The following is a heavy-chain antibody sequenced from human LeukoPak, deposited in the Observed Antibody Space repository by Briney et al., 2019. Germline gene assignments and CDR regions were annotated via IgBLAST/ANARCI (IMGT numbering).Heavy chain of an antibody. Sequence: ASVKVSCTASGYTFTSYGISWVRQAPGQGLEWMGWISAYNGNTNYAQKLQGRVTMTTDTSTSTAYMELRSLRSDDTAVYYCARDGYSGSPRVWFDPWGQGTLVTVSS. CDR3: ARDGYSGSPRVWFDP. CDR2: ISAYNGNT. J-gene: IGHJ5*02. D-gene: IGHD1-26*01. V-gene: IGHV1-18*01. CDR1: GYTFTSYG.